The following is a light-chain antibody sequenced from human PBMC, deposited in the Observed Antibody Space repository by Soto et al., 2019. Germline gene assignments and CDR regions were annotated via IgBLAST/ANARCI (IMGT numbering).Light chain of an antibody. J-gene: IGKJ2*01. CDR2: DAS. Sequence: EIMLTQSPATLSLSQGARATISCGASQSVSCTYLAWYQQKPGLAPRLLIYDASSRATAIPDRFSGSGSGTDFTLTISRLEPEDFAVYYCQQYGSSPPYTFGQGTRLEIK. CDR3: QQYGSSPPYT. CDR1: QSVSCTY. V-gene: IGKV3D-20*01.